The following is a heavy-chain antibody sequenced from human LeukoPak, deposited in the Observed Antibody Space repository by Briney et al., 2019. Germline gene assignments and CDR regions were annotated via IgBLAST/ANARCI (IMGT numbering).Heavy chain of an antibody. J-gene: IGHJ4*02. V-gene: IGHV4-34*01. Sequence: SETLSLTCAVYGGSFSGYYWSWIRQPPGKGLEWIGEINHSGSTNYNPSLKSRVTISVDTSKNQFSLKLSSVTAADTAVYYCARDLRAIAARSGDYWGQGTLVTVSS. CDR3: ARDLRAIAARSGDY. CDR2: INHSGST. CDR1: GGSFSGYY. D-gene: IGHD6-6*01.